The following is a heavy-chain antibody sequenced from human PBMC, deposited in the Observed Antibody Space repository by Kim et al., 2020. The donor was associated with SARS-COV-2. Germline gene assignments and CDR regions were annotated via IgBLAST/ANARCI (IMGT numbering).Heavy chain of an antibody. J-gene: IGHJ4*02. CDR2: LPKSGGRS. CDR1: GFRFSDYH. Sequence: GGSLRLSCAAAGFRFSDYHMSWVRQAPGKGLEWVSTLPKSGGRSYDTDSVKGRFTVTRDTSKNTLYLLMDSLRVEDTAMYFCARCLSLDGYFDIVTGSTLASFLGPWDNWGQGTLVTVSS. D-gene: IGHD3-9*01. CDR3: ARCLSLDGYFDIVTGSTLASFLGPWDN. V-gene: IGHV3-23*01.